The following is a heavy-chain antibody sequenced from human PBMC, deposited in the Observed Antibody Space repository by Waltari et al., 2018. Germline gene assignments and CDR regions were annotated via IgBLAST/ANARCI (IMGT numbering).Heavy chain of an antibody. Sequence: EVQLVESGGGLVQPGGSLRLSCAASGFTFSSYWMSWVRQAPGKGLEWVANIKQDGSEKYYVDSVKGRFTISRDNAKNSLYLQMNSLRAEDTAVYYCARELTGGYYDILTGYAYYYGMDVWGQGTTVTVSS. J-gene: IGHJ6*02. V-gene: IGHV3-7*01. CDR1: GFTFSSYW. CDR2: IKQDGSEK. CDR3: ARELTGGYYDILTGYAYYYGMDV. D-gene: IGHD3-9*01.